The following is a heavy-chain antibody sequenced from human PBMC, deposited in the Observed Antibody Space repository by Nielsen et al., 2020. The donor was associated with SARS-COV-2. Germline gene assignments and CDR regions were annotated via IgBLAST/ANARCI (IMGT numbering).Heavy chain of an antibody. V-gene: IGHV3-53*01. D-gene: IGHD5-24*01. CDR2: LYIGGST. CDR3: VREGDGYHSYYYGLDV. J-gene: IGHJ6*02. CDR1: GFSVSDSH. Sequence: GGSLRLSCAASGFSVSDSHMTWVRQAPGKGLEWVSVLYIGGSTYYADSVKGRFTISRDNGGNTLYLQVNSLRAEDTAVYYCVREGDGYHSYYYGLDVWGRGTTVTVSS.